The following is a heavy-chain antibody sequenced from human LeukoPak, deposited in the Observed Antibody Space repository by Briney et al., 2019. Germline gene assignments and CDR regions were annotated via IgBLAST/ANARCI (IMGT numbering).Heavy chain of an antibody. CDR2: IYYTGST. CDR1: GGSIRSSSYY. J-gene: IGHJ6*03. Sequence: SETLSLTCTVSGGSIRSSSYYWGWIRQPPGKGLEWIASIYYTGSTYYNPSLKSRVTISVDTSKNQFSLKLSSVTAADTAVYYCARCRFYYYYMDVWGKGTTVTISS. CDR3: ARCRFYYYYMDV. V-gene: IGHV4-39*07.